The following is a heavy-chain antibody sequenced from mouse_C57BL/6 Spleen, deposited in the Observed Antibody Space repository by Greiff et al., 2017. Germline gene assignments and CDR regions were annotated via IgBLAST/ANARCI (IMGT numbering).Heavy chain of an antibody. D-gene: IGHD2-1*01. V-gene: IGHV5-4*03. CDR1: GFTFSSYA. J-gene: IGHJ2*01. CDR3: ARGRGIYYGNLGDYFDY. CDR2: ISDGGSYT. Sequence: EVNVVESGGGLVKPGGSLKLSCAASGFTFSSYAMSWVRQTPEKRLEWVATISDGGSYTYYPDNVKGRFTISRDNAKNNLYLQMSHLKSEDTAMYYCARGRGIYYGNLGDYFDYWGQGTTLTVSS.